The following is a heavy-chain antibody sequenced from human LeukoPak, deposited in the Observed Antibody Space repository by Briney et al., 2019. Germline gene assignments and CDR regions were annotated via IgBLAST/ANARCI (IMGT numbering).Heavy chain of an antibody. J-gene: IGHJ6*03. CDR1: GGSISSSSYY. CDR3: ARVSYSGSWYYHYMEV. V-gene: IGHV4-39*07. Sequence: SETLSLTCTVSGGSISSSSYYWGWIRQPPGKGLQWVGSVYHSGTTFYNPSLKSRVTISVDTSKNQFSLKLSSVTAADTAVYYCARVSYSGSWYYHYMEVWGKGTTVTVSS. CDR2: VYHSGTT. D-gene: IGHD1-26*01.